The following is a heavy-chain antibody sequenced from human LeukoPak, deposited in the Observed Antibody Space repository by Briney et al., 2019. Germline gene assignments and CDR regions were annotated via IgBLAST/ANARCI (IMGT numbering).Heavy chain of an antibody. CDR3: ARGRLGGFFDY. D-gene: IGHD3-16*01. CDR1: GFTFSSYW. Sequence: GGSLRLSCAASGFTFSSYWMHWVRHAPGKGLVWVSRINSDGSSTNYADSVKGRFTISRDNAKNTLYLQMNSLRAEDTAVYYCARGRLGGFFDYWGQGTLVTVS. J-gene: IGHJ4*02. CDR2: INSDGSST. V-gene: IGHV3-74*01.